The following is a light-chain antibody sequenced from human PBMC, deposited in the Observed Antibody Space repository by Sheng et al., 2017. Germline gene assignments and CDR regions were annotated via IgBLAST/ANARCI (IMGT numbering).Light chain of an antibody. V-gene: IGKV1-33*01. J-gene: IGKJ2*01. CDR2: DTS. Sequence: DIQMTQSPSSLYASVGDRVTITCQASQDINTYLNWFQQKPGKAPKLLIYDTSNLETGVPSRFSGSRSGTDFTLTISSLQPEDIATYYCQQYGYPLYTFGQGTKLEIK. CDR3: QQYGYPLYT. CDR1: QDINTY.